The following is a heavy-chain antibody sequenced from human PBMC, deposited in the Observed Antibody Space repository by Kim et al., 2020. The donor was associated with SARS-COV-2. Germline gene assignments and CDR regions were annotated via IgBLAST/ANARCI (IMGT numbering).Heavy chain of an antibody. J-gene: IGHJ4*02. V-gene: IGHV1-2*02. CDR1: GYTFVDYY. Sequence: ASVKVSCKASGYTFVDYYMHWVRQAPGQRPEWMGYIDPKNGDTTYAQKFQGRVTMTRDTSITTVFMELSGLNSADSAVYYCARVIHSTCSFLLPYWCQGT. CDR2: IDPKNGDT. CDR3: ARVIHSTCSFLLPY. D-gene: IGHD3-10*02.